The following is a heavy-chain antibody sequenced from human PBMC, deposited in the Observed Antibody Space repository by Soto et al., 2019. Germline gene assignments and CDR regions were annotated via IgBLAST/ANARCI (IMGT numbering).Heavy chain of an antibody. J-gene: IGHJ6*01. CDR3: GKDLHHSCGYCFGGRRNGKDV. V-gene: IGHV3-30*18. CDR2: MSYDGINE. Sequence: PGGSLRLSCAASAFTFSSYAIQRVRQAPGKGLEWVALMSYDGINEYYADSVKGRFTISRDNSKNTLFLQITGLRADDTAVDYGGKDLHHSCGYCFGGRRNGKDVWGRGTTVTVSS. CDR1: AFTFSSYA. D-gene: IGHD3-22*01.